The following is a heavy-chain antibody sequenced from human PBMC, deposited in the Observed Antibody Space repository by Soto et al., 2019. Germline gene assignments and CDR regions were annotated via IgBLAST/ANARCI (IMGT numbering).Heavy chain of an antibody. CDR1: GYTFTSYD. D-gene: IGHD3-9*01. Sequence: GASVKVSCKASGYTFTSYDINWVRQATGQGLEWMCWMNPTSGNTGYAQKFQGRVTMTRNTSISTAYMELSSLRSEDTAVYYCAVGYFDWLLPDIYYFDYWGQGTLVTVSS. J-gene: IGHJ4*02. CDR3: AVGYFDWLLPDIYYFDY. V-gene: IGHV1-8*01. CDR2: MNPTSGNT.